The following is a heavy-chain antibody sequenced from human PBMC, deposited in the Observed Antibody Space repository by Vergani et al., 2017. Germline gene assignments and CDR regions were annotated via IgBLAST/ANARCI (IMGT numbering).Heavy chain of an antibody. J-gene: IGHJ5*02. Sequence: QLQLQESGPGLVKPSATLSLTCSVSGASIRSSNYYWGWIRQPPGKGLDWIASNYYSGSTYYNPSLKSRVTISVDTSKTQFSLKLSSVTAADTAVYFCARHSTVEWLVKLGWIDPWGQGILVTVSS. CDR1: GASIRSSNYY. CDR2: NYYSGST. D-gene: IGHD6-19*01. CDR3: ARHSTVEWLVKLGWIDP. V-gene: IGHV4-39*01.